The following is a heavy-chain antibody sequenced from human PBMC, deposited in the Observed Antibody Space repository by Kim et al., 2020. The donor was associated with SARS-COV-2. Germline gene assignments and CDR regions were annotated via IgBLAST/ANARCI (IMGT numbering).Heavy chain of an antibody. V-gene: IGHV3-21*01. D-gene: IGHD3-16*02. Sequence: GGSLRLSCAASGFTFSSYSMNWVRQAPGKGLEWVSSISSSGSDSYSADSVKGRFTISRDTAKNSLYLQMNSLGAEDTAGYYCATSSGGMDVWGHGSPVTVSS. CDR1: GFTFSSYS. J-gene: IGHJ6*02. CDR3: ATSSGGMDV. CDR2: ISSSGSDS.